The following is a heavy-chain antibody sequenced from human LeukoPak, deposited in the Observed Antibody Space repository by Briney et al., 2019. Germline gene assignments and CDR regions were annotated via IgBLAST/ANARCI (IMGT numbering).Heavy chain of an antibody. Sequence: SETLSFTCTVTGGSISSSSYYWGWIRQPPGKGLEWIGSIYYSGTTYYNPSLESRVTISEDTSKNQFSLMLRSVTAADTAVYFCARSGTYYDILEYYFDHWGQGTLVTVSS. CDR1: GGSISSSSYY. CDR3: ARSGTYYDILEYYFDH. CDR2: IYYSGTT. J-gene: IGHJ4*02. V-gene: IGHV4-39*01. D-gene: IGHD3-9*01.